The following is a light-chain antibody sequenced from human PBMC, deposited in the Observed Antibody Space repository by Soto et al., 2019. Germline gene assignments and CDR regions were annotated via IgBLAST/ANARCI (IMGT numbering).Light chain of an antibody. V-gene: IGLV2-23*01. J-gene: IGLJ3*02. Sequence: QSVLTQPASVSGSAGQSITISCTGTSSDVGSYNLVSWYQQHPGKAPKLMIYEGSKRPSGVSNRFSGFKSGNTASLTISGLQAEDEADYYCCSYAGSMVFGGGTKLTVL. CDR1: SSDVGSYNL. CDR3: CSYAGSMV. CDR2: EGS.